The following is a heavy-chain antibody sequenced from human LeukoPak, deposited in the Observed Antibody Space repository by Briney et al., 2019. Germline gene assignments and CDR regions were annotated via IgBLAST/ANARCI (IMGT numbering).Heavy chain of an antibody. D-gene: IGHD3-10*01. CDR2: IYYSGST. Sequence: PSETLSLTCTVSGVSFSSYYWSWIRQPPGKGLEWIGYIYYSGSTNYNPSLKSRVTISVDTSKNQFSLKLSSVTAADTAVYYCARGAYYYGSGSLDGMDVWGQGTTVTVSS. CDR3: ARGAYYYGSGSLDGMDV. CDR1: GVSFSSYY. V-gene: IGHV4-59*01. J-gene: IGHJ6*02.